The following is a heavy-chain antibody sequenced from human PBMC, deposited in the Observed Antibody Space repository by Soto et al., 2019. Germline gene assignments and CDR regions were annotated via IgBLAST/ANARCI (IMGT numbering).Heavy chain of an antibody. CDR2: IRAYNDNT. CDR1: GYTFTNYA. CDR3: ASGGCGGDCYSHYYYGMDV. Sequence: ASVKVSCKASGYTFTNYAISWVRQAPGQGREWMGWIRAYNDNTNYAQKFQGRVTITADKSTSTAYMELSSLRSEDTAVYYCASGGCGGDCYSHYYYGMDVWGQGTTVTVSS. J-gene: IGHJ6*02. D-gene: IGHD2-21*02. V-gene: IGHV1-18*01.